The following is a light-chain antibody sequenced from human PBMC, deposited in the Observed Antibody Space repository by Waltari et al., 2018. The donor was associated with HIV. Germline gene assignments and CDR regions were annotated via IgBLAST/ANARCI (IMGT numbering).Light chain of an antibody. CDR3: QQYSAYPLT. Sequence: DVQMTQSPSSLSVSIGDRVIITCRASQDITGFLAWFQHRPGTAPKSLIYGTSTLQSGVPSSKFRGSGSGTEFILTITNLQPEDTGTYYCQQYSAYPLTFGGGTKVEI. CDR2: GTS. CDR1: QDITGF. J-gene: IGKJ4*01. V-gene: IGKV1-16*02.